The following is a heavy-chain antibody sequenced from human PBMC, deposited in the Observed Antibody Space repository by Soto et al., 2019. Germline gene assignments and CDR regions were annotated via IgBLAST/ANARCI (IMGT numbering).Heavy chain of an antibody. V-gene: IGHV1-3*01. CDR3: ASSFGGYDLGDY. D-gene: IGHD5-12*01. J-gene: IGHJ4*02. CDR1: GYTFTSYA. Sequence: ASVKVSCKASGYTFTSYAMHWVRQAPGQRLEWMGWINAGNGNTKYSQKFQGRVTITRDTSASTAYMELSSLRSEDAAVYYCASSFGGYDLGDYWGQGTLVTVSS. CDR2: INAGNGNT.